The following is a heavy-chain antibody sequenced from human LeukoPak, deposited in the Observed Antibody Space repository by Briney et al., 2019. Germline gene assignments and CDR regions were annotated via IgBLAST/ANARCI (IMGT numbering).Heavy chain of an antibody. J-gene: IGHJ4*02. CDR1: GYTFTGYY. V-gene: IGHV1-8*03. CDR3: ARTGYNWNDFDY. CDR2: MNPNSGNT. D-gene: IGHD1-1*01. Sequence: ASVKVSCKASGYTFTGYYMHWVRQAPGQGLEWMGWMNPNSGNTGYAQKFQGRVTITRNTSISTAYMELSSLRSEDTAVYYCARTGYNWNDFDYWGQGTLVTVSS.